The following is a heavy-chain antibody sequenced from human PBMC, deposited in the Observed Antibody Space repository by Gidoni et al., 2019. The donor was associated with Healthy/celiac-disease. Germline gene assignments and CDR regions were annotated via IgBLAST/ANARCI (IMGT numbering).Heavy chain of an antibody. CDR1: GGSFSRYY. D-gene: IGHD3-22*01. Sequence: QVQLQQWGAGLLKPSETLSLTCAVYGGSFSRYYWSWIRQPPGKGLEWIGEINHSGSTNYNPSLKSRVTISVDTSKNQFSLKLSSVTAADTAVYYCARFKYYYDSSGYYSYPDYFDYWGQGTLVTVSS. CDR2: INHSGST. V-gene: IGHV4-34*01. CDR3: ARFKYYYDSSGYYSYPDYFDY. J-gene: IGHJ4*02.